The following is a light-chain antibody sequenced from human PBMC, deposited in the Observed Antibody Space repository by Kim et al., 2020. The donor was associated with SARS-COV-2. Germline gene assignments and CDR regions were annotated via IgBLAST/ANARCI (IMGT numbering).Light chain of an antibody. J-gene: IGLJ2*01. V-gene: IGLV4-69*01. CDR3: QTWGSGIQV. Sequence: QPVLTQSPSASASLGASVKVTCTLSSGHSNYAIAWHQQQPEKGPRYLMKLHSDGSHNKGDGIPDRFSGSSSGAERYLTISSLQSEDEADYYCQTWGSGIQVFGGGTQLTVL. CDR2: LHSDGSH. CDR1: SGHSNYA.